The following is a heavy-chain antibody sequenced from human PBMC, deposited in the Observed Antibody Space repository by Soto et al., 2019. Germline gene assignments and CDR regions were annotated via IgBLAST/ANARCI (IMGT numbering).Heavy chain of an antibody. Sequence: QVQLVQSGAEVKKPGSSVKVSCKASGGTFSTNTISWVRQAPGQGLEWMGRIAPIINIPDYSQKFQGRVTITADKSTTTAYMELSSLRSEDTAVYYCARAMCFGGSCYLEVWGQGTLVTVSS. V-gene: IGHV1-69*02. J-gene: IGHJ4*02. CDR2: IAPIINIP. D-gene: IGHD2-15*01. CDR1: GGTFSTNT. CDR3: ARAMCFGGSCYLEV.